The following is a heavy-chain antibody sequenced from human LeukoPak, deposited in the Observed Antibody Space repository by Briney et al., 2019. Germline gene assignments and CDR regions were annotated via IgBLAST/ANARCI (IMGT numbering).Heavy chain of an antibody. D-gene: IGHD4-11*01. V-gene: IGHV1-46*01. Sequence: ASVKVSCKASGYTFTSYYMHWVRQAPGQGLEWMGIINPSGGSTSYAQKFQGRVTMTRDTSTSTVYMELSSLRSEDTAVYYCARDRGLQTPWGAGPHYYMDVWGKGTTVTVSS. CDR1: GYTFTSYY. J-gene: IGHJ6*03. CDR2: INPSGGST. CDR3: ARDRGLQTPWGAGPHYYMDV.